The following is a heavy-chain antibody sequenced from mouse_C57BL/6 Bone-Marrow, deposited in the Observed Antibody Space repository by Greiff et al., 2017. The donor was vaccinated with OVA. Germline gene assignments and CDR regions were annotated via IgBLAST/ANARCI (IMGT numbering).Heavy chain of an antibody. D-gene: IGHD1-1*01. CDR3: TTHYYGSSSCAMDY. V-gene: IGHV14-1*01. Sequence: EVQLQQSGAELVRPGASVKLSCTASGFNIKDYYMHWVKQRPEQGLEWIGRIDPEDGDTEYAPKFQGKATMTADTSSNTAYLQLSSLTSEDTAVYYCTTHYYGSSSCAMDYWGQGTSVTVSS. J-gene: IGHJ4*01. CDR2: IDPEDGDT. CDR1: GFNIKDYY.